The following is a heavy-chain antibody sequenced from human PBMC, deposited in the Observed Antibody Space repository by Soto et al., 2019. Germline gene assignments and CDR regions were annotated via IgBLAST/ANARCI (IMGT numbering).Heavy chain of an antibody. CDR3: ARGSSGWLSQH. V-gene: IGHV1-69*13. J-gene: IGHJ1*01. D-gene: IGHD6-19*01. CDR2: IIPIFGTA. Sequence: SVKVSCKASGAAFSSHAMSWLRQAPGQGLEWMGGIIPIFGTANYAQKFQGRVTITADESTSTAYMELSSLRSEDTAVYYCARGSSGWLSQHWGQGTLVTVSS. CDR1: GAAFSSHA.